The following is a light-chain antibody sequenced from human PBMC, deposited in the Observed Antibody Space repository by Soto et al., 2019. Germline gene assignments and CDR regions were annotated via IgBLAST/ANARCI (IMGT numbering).Light chain of an antibody. J-gene: IGKJ3*01. CDR3: QQYNNWPPGT. CDR1: QSVSSN. CDR2: GAS. Sequence: EIVMTQSPATLSVSPWERATLSCRASQSVSSNLAWYQQKPGQAPRLLIYGASTRATGIPARFSGSGSGTEFTLTISSLQSEDFAVYYCQQYNNWPPGTFGPGTKVDIK. V-gene: IGKV3-15*01.